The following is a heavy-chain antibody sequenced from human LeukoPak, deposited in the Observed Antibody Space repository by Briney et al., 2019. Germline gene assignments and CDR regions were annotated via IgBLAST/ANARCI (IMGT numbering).Heavy chain of an antibody. J-gene: IGHJ4*02. CDR2: ITSDGGST. V-gene: IGHV3-64*01. CDR3: AKVSERLAVLRFLDWLLPYFDN. D-gene: IGHD3-3*01. Sequence: LSGGSLRLSCAASGCTFSDYGMHWVRQAPGKGLEYVSGITSDGGSTNYANSVKSRFTISRDNSKNTLYLQMSGMRSEDTAVYYCAKVSERLAVLRFLDWLLPYFDNCGQGTLVTVSS. CDR1: GCTFSDYG.